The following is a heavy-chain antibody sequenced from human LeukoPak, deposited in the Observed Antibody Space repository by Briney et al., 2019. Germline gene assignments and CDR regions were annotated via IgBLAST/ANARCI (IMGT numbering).Heavy chain of an antibody. CDR1: GGSFSSYY. V-gene: IGHV4-34*01. J-gene: IGHJ4*02. CDR2: INHSGST. D-gene: IGHD2-15*01. Sequence: SETLSLTCAVYGGSFSSYYWSWIRQPPGKGLEWIGEINHSGSTNYNPSLKSRVTISVDTSKNQFSLKLSSVTAADTAVYYCARLAPARPDIVVVVAAKVVLYFDYWGQGTLVTVSS. CDR3: ARLAPARPDIVVVVAAKVVLYFDY.